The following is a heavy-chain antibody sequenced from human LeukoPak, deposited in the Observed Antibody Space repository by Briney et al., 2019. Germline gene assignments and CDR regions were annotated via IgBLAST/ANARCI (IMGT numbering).Heavy chain of an antibody. Sequence: SETLSLTCAVYGGSFSGYYWSWIRQPPGKGLEWIGEINHSGSTNYNPSLKSRVTISVDTSKNQFSLKLSSVTAADTAVYYCARGRYCSSASCYGSYYYYYGMDVWGKGTTVTVSS. CDR1: GGSFSGYY. CDR3: ARGRYCSSASCYGSYYYYYGMDV. V-gene: IGHV4-34*01. D-gene: IGHD2-2*01. J-gene: IGHJ6*04. CDR2: INHSGST.